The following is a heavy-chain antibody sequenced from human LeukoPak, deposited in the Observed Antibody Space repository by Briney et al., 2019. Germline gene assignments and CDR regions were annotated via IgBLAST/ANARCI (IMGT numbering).Heavy chain of an antibody. CDR2: ISNNGGST. D-gene: IGHD6-13*01. Sequence: GGSLRLSCAASGFTFSSSAMSWVRQAPGKGLEWVSAISNNGGSTYYADSVKGRFTISRDNSKNTLYLQMNSLRAEDTAVYYCAKTRPLDSSSWSHGDYWGQGTLVTVSS. CDR3: AKTRPLDSSSWSHGDY. J-gene: IGHJ4*02. CDR1: GFTFSSSA. V-gene: IGHV3-23*01.